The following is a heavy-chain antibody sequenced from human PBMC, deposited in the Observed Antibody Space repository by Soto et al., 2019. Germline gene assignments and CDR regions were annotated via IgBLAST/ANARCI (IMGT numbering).Heavy chain of an antibody. CDR2: IIPIFGTA. V-gene: IGHV1-69*13. CDR3: AGGDLEYKTYGMDV. CDR1: GGTFSSYA. J-gene: IGHJ6*02. D-gene: IGHD1-1*01. Sequence: GASVKVSCKASGGTFSSYAISWVRQAPGQGLEWMGGIIPIFGTANYAQKFQGRVTITADESTCTAYMELSSLRSEDTAVYYCAGGDLEYKTYGMDVWGQGTTVTVSS.